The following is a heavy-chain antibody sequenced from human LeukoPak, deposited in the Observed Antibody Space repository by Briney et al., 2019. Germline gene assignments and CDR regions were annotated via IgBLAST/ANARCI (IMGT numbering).Heavy chain of an antibody. CDR3: TRSGKIHLGTQNWFDP. J-gene: IGHJ5*02. Sequence: GGSLRLSCAASGFTFGDYAMSWVRQAPGKGLEWVGFIRSKAYGGTTEYAASVKGRFTIPRDDSKSIAYLQMNSLKTEDTAVYYCTRSGKIHLGTQNWFDPWGQGTLVTVSS. V-gene: IGHV3-49*04. CDR2: IRSKAYGGTT. D-gene: IGHD1-26*01. CDR1: GFTFGDYA.